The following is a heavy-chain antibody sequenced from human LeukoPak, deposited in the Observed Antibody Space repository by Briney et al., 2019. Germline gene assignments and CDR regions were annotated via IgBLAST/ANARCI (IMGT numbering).Heavy chain of an antibody. D-gene: IGHD2-2*01. Sequence: GGSLRLSCAASGFTFSSYAMHWVRQAPGKGLEWVAVISYDGSNKYYADSVKGRFTISRDNSKNTLYLQMNSLRAEDTAVYYCAREPPAATKNFDYWGQGTLVTVSS. V-gene: IGHV3-30*04. CDR3: AREPPAATKNFDY. J-gene: IGHJ4*02. CDR2: ISYDGSNK. CDR1: GFTFSSYA.